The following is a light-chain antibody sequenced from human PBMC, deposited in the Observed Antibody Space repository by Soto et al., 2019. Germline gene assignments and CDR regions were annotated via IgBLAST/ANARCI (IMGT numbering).Light chain of an antibody. CDR3: QQYGSSPLT. V-gene: IGKV3-20*01. J-gene: IGKJ4*01. Sequence: EIVLTQSPGTLSLSPGERATLSCRASQSVSSSYLAWYQQKPGQAPRLLIYGASSRATGIPDRFSGSGSGTDVTLTISRLEPEDFAMYYCQQYGSSPLTFGEGTKVEIK. CDR2: GAS. CDR1: QSVSSSY.